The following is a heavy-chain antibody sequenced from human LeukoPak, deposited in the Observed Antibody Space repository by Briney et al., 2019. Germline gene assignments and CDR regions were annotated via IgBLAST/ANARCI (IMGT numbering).Heavy chain of an antibody. CDR2: ISYDGSNK. CDR3: AREKDGMDV. J-gene: IGHJ6*02. Sequence: PGGSLRLSCAASGFTFSSYGMHWVRQAPGKGLEWVAVISYDGSNKYYADSVKGRFTISRDNSKNTLYLQMNSLRAEDTAVYYCAREKDGMDVWGQGTTVIVSS. V-gene: IGHV3-30*03. CDR1: GFTFSSYG.